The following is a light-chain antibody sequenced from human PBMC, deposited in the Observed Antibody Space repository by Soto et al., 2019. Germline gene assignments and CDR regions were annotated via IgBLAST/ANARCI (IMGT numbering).Light chain of an antibody. CDR3: CSYAGSSTFAV. Sequence: QSALTQPASVSGSPGQSITISCTGTSSDFGSYNLVSWYQQHPGKAPKLMIYEGSKRPSGVSNRFAGSKSVNTASLTISGLQAYDEDDYYCCSYAGSSTFAVFGGGTQLTVL. CDR1: SSDFGSYNL. V-gene: IGLV2-23*03. J-gene: IGLJ7*01. CDR2: EGS.